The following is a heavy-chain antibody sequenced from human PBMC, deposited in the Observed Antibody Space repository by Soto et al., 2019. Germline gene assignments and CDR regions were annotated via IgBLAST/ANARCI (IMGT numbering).Heavy chain of an antibody. Sequence: GGSMRLSCAASGFTFSSCAMHWVRQAPGKGLEWVAVISYDGSNKYYADSVKGRFTISRDNSKNTLYLQMNSLRAEDTAVYYCARERGATLNFDLWGQATLVTVSS. D-gene: IGHD1-26*01. CDR3: ARERGATLNFDL. V-gene: IGHV3-30-3*01. J-gene: IGHJ4*02. CDR2: ISYDGSNK. CDR1: GFTFSSCA.